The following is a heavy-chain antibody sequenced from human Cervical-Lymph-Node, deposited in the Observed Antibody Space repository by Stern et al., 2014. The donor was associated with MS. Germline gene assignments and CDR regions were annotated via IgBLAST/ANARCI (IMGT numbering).Heavy chain of an antibody. CDR2: INVYNGNT. J-gene: IGHJ4*02. D-gene: IGHD5-24*01. Sequence: VQLVESGPEVKKPGASVKVSCKASDYTFSNYGVSWVRQAPGQGLEWMGWINVYNGNTNYAQKLQDRVTMTTDTSTNTVYMELRSLSSDDTAVYYCATRDGYMVYWGQGTLVTVSS. CDR1: DYTFSNYG. CDR3: ATRDGYMVY. V-gene: IGHV1-18*01.